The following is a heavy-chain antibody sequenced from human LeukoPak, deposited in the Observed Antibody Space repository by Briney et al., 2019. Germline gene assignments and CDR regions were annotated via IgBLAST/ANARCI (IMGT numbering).Heavy chain of an antibody. V-gene: IGHV3-21*01. CDR3: AREEVYSGYDSGSDY. Sequence: PGGSLRLSCAASGFTFSSYSVNWVRQAPGKGLEWVSSISSSSIYIYYADSVKGRFTISRDNAKNSLYLQMSSLRAEDTAVYYCAREEVYSGYDSGSDYWGQGTLVTVSS. CDR1: GFTFSSYS. D-gene: IGHD5-12*01. CDR2: ISSSSIYI. J-gene: IGHJ4*02.